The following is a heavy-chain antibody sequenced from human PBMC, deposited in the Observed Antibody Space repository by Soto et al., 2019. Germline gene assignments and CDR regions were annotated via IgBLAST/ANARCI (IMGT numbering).Heavy chain of an antibody. J-gene: IGHJ5*02. CDR3: ARDVGYCTNGVCDPLDWFDP. Sequence: QVQLVQSGAEVKKPGASVKVSCKASGYTFTSYAMHWVRQAPGQRLEWMGWINAGNGNTKYSQKFQGRVTITRDTSASTAYMELSSLRSEDTAVYYCARDVGYCTNGVCDPLDWFDPWGQGTLVTVSS. CDR2: INAGNGNT. D-gene: IGHD2-8*01. V-gene: IGHV1-3*01. CDR1: GYTFTSYA.